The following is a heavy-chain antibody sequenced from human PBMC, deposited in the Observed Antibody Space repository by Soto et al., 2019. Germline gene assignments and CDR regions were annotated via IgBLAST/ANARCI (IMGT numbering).Heavy chain of an antibody. CDR3: AGKLKPFDIWTGYYSWFDP. D-gene: IGHD3-9*01. J-gene: IGHJ5*02. V-gene: IGHV1-18*01. Sequence: QVQLVQSGAEVKKPGASVRVSCKASGDTFTTYAISWVRQAPGQGLEWMGWINTYNGNTNYAQKLQGRVSMTTDTDKSTGLMELGGLRSGRTAICFCAGKLKPFDIWTGYYSWFDPWGQGTLVTVSS. CDR2: INTYNGNT. CDR1: GDTFTTYA.